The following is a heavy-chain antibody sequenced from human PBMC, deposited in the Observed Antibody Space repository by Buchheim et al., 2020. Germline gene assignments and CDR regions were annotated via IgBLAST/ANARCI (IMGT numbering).Heavy chain of an antibody. V-gene: IGHV3-30-3*01. CDR3: ARVRGGYDYYYYGMDV. D-gene: IGHD3-22*01. Sequence: QVQLVESGGGVVQPGRSLRLSCAASGFTFSSYAMHWVRQAPGKGLEWVAVIYYDGSNKFYADSVKGRFTIPRDNSQHTLYLQMNSLRAEDTAVYYCARVRGGYDYYYYGMDVWGQGTT. CDR1: GFTFSSYA. CDR2: IYYDGSNK. J-gene: IGHJ6*02.